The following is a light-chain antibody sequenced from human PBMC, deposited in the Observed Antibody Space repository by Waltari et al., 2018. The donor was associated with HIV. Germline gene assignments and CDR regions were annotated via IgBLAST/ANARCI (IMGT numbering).Light chain of an antibody. V-gene: IGLV7-46*01. Sequence: QALVTQDPSLTVTPGGTLILSCASATGSVTADQYPYWFHKQAGQAPRTLIYDTQTRPSWTPGRFSGFLLGGRAVLTLTGAQPEDEADYFCLLSINGSRTLGGGTKVTVL. J-gene: IGLJ2*01. CDR2: DTQ. CDR1: TGSVTADQY. CDR3: LLSINGSRT.